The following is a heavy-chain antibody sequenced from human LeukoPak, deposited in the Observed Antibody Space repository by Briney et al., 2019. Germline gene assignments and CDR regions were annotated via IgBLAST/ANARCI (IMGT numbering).Heavy chain of an antibody. CDR1: GYTFTRYY. V-gene: IGHV1-46*01. J-gene: IGHJ3*02. CDR3: ARGLAGGTHDAFDI. D-gene: IGHD3-16*01. CDR2: INPSGGST. Sequence: ASVKVSCKASGYTFTRYYMYWVRQAPGQGLEWMGIINPSGGSTNYAQKFQGRVTMTRDTSTNTVYMELSSLRSEDTAVYYCARGLAGGTHDAFDIWGQGTMVTVSS.